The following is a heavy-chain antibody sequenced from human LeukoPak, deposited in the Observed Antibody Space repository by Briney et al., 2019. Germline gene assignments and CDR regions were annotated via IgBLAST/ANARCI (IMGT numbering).Heavy chain of an antibody. V-gene: IGHV1-18*01. CDR2: ISTYNGNT. D-gene: IGHD2-2*01. Sequence: GASVKVSCKASGYTFTSYGISWVRQAPGQGLEWMGWISTYNGNTNYAQNLQGRVTMTTDTSTSTAYMELRSLRSDDTAVYYCARDRAPAAIILGDLASNWFDPWGQGTLVTVSS. CDR1: GYTFTSYG. CDR3: ARDRAPAAIILGDLASNWFDP. J-gene: IGHJ5*02.